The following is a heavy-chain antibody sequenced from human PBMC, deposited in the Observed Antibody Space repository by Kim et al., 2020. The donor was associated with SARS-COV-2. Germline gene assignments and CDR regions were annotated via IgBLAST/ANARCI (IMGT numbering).Heavy chain of an antibody. V-gene: IGHV3-33*06. CDR3: AKLVGSSRLSYYYYGMDV. J-gene: IGHJ6*02. D-gene: IGHD6-6*01. Sequence: KGRFTISRANSKNTLYLQMNSLRAGETAVYYCAKLVGSSRLSYYYYGMDVWGQGTTVTVSS.